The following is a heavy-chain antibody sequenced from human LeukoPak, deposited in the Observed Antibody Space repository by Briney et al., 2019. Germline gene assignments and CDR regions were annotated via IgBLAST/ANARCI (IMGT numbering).Heavy chain of an antibody. CDR2: INPNSGGT. J-gene: IGHJ6*03. CDR3: ARGVNGGNFWIDYMDV. D-gene: IGHD4-23*01. Sequence: ASVKVSCKASGYTFTGYHLHWVRQAPGQGLEWMGRINPNSGGTNYAQKFQGRVTMTRDTSVNTAYMELSSLRSDDTAVYYCARGVNGGNFWIDYMDVWGKGTTVTVSS. CDR1: GYTFTGYH. V-gene: IGHV1-2*06.